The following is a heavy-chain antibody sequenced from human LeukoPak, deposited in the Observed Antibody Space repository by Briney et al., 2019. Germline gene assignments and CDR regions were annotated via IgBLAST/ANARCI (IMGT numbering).Heavy chain of an antibody. Sequence: SETLSLTCTVSGGSVNSGTYYWSWIRQPPGKGLEWIGYISYSGSTNYNPSLKSRVTISVDTSKNQFSLKLSSVTAADTAVYYCARDRFSYSSSSGVSQGLDYWGQGTLVTVSS. D-gene: IGHD6-6*01. CDR2: ISYSGST. CDR3: ARDRFSYSSSSGVSQGLDY. J-gene: IGHJ4*02. V-gene: IGHV4-61*01. CDR1: GGSVNSGTYY.